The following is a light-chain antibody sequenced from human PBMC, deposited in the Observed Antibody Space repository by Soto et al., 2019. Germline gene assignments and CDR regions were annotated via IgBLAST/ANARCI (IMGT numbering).Light chain of an antibody. Sequence: EIVLTQSPGTLSLSPGERATLSCGASQSVTSNYLAWYQQKPGQAPRLLIFGASTRATGIPDRLSGSGSGTDFTLTISRLEPEDFAVYYCQHYYTSYTTFGQGTKVEIK. CDR1: QSVTSNY. CDR3: QHYYTSYTT. J-gene: IGKJ1*01. CDR2: GAS. V-gene: IGKV3-20*01.